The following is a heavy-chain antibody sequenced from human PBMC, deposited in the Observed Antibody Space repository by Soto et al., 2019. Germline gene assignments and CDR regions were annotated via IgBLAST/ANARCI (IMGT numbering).Heavy chain of an antibody. CDR3: ARDFMDSSADCAY. Sequence: QVQLVQSGAEVKKPGASVKVSCKASGYMCTSYGLRGVRQAPGQGLEWLGWISAHTGNRVYAPRLQGRVPMTTDTASGTASMELRLPPSDDTAVYYCARDFMDSSADCAYWGEGTLVTFSS. J-gene: IGHJ4*02. D-gene: IGHD3-22*01. CDR1: GYMCTSYG. V-gene: IGHV1-18*01. CDR2: ISAHTGNR.